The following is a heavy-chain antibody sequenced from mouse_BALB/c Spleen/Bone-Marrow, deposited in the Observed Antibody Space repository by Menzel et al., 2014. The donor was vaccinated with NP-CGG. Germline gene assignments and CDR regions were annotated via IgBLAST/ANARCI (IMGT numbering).Heavy chain of an antibody. CDR1: GYAFSSSW. CDR3: ARGRDWDAWFAY. J-gene: IGHJ3*01. CDR2: IYPGDGDT. D-gene: IGHD4-1*01. V-gene: IGHV1-82*01. Sequence: QVQLQQSGPELVKPGASVKISCKASGYAFSSSWMNWVKQRPGQGLEWIGRIYPGDGDTNYNGKFKGKATLTADKSSSIAYMQLSSLTSVDSAVYFCARGRDWDAWFAYWGQGTLVTVSA.